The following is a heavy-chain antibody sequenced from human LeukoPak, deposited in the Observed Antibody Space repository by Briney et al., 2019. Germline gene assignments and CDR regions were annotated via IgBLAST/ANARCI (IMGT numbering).Heavy chain of an antibody. V-gene: IGHV3-7*01. D-gene: IGHD3-22*01. J-gene: IGHJ4*02. CDR2: IKQDGSEK. CDR1: GFTFSSYW. Sequence: GGSLRLSCTASGFTFSSYWMSWVGQAPGEGLEWVANIKQDGSEKDYVDSVKGRFTISRDNAKNSLSLQMNSLRVEDTAVYYCARGYYYDSRVEGYWGQGTLVTVSS. CDR3: ARGYYYDSRVEGY.